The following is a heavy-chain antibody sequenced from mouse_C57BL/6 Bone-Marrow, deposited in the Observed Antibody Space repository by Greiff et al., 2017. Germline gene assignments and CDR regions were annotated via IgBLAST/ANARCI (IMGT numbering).Heavy chain of an antibody. D-gene: IGHD2-3*01. V-gene: IGHV1-62-2*01. Sequence: QVQLQQSGAELVKPGASVKLSCKASGYTFTEYTIHWVKQRSGQGLEWIGWFYPGSGCIKYNEKFKDKATLTADKSSSTVSMELSRLTSEDYAVYFYARPEDRGWLLPFAGWGQGTLVTVSA. J-gene: IGHJ3*01. CDR2: FYPGSGCI. CDR3: ARPEDRGWLLPFAG. CDR1: GYTFTEYT.